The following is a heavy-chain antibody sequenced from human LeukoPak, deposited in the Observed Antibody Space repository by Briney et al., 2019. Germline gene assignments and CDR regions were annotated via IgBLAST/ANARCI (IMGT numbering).Heavy chain of an antibody. D-gene: IGHD3-22*01. CDR2: ISWNSGSI. V-gene: IGHV3-9*01. CDR1: GFTFDDYA. J-gene: IGHJ4*02. Sequence: PGRSLRLSCAASGFTFDDYAMRWVRQAPGKGLEWVSGISWNSGSIGYADSVKGRFTISRDNAKNSLYLQMNSLRAEDTALYYCAKDPGYYYDSSGYIDYWGQGTLVTVSS. CDR3: AKDPGYYYDSSGYIDY.